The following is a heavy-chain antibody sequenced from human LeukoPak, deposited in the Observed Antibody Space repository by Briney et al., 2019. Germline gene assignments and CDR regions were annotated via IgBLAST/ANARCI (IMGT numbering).Heavy chain of an antibody. V-gene: IGHV3-33*01. D-gene: IGHD3-9*01. Sequence: GRSLRLSCAASGFTFSSYGMHWVRQAPGKGREWVAVIWYDGSNKYYADSVKGRFTISRDNSKNTLYLQMNSLRAEDTAVYYCARGDYDILTGYYTPPPFYYYYYGMDVWGKGTTVTVSS. CDR1: GFTFSSYG. CDR3: ARGDYDILTGYYTPPPFYYYYYGMDV. J-gene: IGHJ6*04. CDR2: IWYDGSNK.